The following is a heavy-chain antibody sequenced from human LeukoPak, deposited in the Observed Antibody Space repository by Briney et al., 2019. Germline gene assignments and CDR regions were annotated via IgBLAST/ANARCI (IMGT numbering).Heavy chain of an antibody. Sequence: GGSLRLSCAASGFTFSSYEMNWVRQAPGKGLEWVSYISSSGSTIYYADSVKGRFTIVRDNAKNSLYLQMNSLRAEDTAVYCCAKRTGDYYDSSGSDYWGQGTLVTVSS. CDR1: GFTFSSYE. D-gene: IGHD3-22*01. J-gene: IGHJ4*02. CDR2: ISSSGSTI. V-gene: IGHV3-48*03. CDR3: AKRTGDYYDSSGSDY.